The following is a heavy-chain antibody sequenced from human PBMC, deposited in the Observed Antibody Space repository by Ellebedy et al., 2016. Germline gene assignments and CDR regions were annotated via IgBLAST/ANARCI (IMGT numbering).Heavy chain of an antibody. V-gene: IGHV3-23*01. Sequence: GGSLRLSXAASGFTFSSYAMSWVRQAPGKGLEWVSAISGSGGSTYYADSVKGRFTISRDNSKNTLYLQMNSLRAEDTAVYYCAKGVIVVVVAATGPAFDYWGQGTLVTVSS. D-gene: IGHD2-15*01. J-gene: IGHJ4*02. CDR1: GFTFSSYA. CDR2: ISGSGGST. CDR3: AKGVIVVVVAATGPAFDY.